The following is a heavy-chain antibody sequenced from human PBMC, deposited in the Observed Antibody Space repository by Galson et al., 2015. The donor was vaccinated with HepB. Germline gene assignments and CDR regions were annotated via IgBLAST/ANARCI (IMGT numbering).Heavy chain of an antibody. V-gene: IGHV3-21*01. J-gene: IGHJ4*02. CDR3: ARDHTAGGFDY. Sequence: SLRLSCAASGFTFSSYSMNWVRQAPGKGLEWVSSISSSSSYICYADSVKGRFTISRDNAKNSLYLQMNSLRAEDTAVYYCARDHTAGGFDYWGQGTLVTVSS. D-gene: IGHD6-13*01. CDR2: ISSSSSYI. CDR1: GFTFSSYS.